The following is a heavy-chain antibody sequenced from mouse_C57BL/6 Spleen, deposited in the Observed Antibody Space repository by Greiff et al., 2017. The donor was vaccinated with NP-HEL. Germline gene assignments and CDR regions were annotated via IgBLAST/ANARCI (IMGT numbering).Heavy chain of an antibody. J-gene: IGHJ1*03. CDR2: IYPGDGDT. V-gene: IGHV1-82*01. CDR1: GYAFSSSW. D-gene: IGHD4-1*01. Sequence: QVQLQQSGPELVKPGASVKISCKASGYAFSSSWMNWVKQRPGKGLEWIGRIYPGDGDTNYNGKFKGKATLTADKSSSTAYMQLSSLTSEDSAVYFCARSELGRYFDVWGTGTTVTVSS. CDR3: ARSELGRYFDV.